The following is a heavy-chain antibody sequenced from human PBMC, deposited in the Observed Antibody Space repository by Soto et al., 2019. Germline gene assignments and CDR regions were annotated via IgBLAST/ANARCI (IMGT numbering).Heavy chain of an antibody. V-gene: IGHV3-33*01. CDR2: IWYDGSNK. CDR1: GFTFSSYG. Sequence: PGGALRLSCAASGFTFSSYGMHWVRPAPGKGLEWVAVIWYDGSNKYYADSVKGRFTISRDNSKNTLYLQMNSLRAEDTAVYYCARGYYGSGSYHYYYYGMDVWGQGTTVTVSS. J-gene: IGHJ6*02. D-gene: IGHD3-10*01. CDR3: ARGYYGSGSYHYYYYGMDV.